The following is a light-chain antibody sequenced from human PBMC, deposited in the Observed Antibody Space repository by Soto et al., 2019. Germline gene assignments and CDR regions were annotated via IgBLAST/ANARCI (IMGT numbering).Light chain of an antibody. CDR1: SSNIGVNT. CDR2: SNN. V-gene: IGLV1-44*01. J-gene: IGLJ3*02. CDR3: AAWDDSLNGPV. Sequence: QSVVTQPPSASGTPGQGVTISCSGSSSNIGVNTVNWYQQLPGTAPKLLIYSNNQRPSGVPDRFSGSKSGTSASLAISGLQSEDEADYYCAAWDDSLNGPVFGGGTKVTVL.